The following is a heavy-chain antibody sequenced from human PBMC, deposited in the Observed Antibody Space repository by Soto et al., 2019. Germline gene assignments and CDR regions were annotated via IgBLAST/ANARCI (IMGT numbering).Heavy chain of an antibody. V-gene: IGHV4-34*01. CDR1: GGSFSGYY. CDR2: INHSGST. Sequence: QVQLQQWGAGLLKPSETLSLTCAVYGGSFSGYYWSWIRQPPGKGLEWIGEINHSGSTNYNPSLKGRVTISADTSKNQFSLKLSSVTAADTAVYYCARGGATTVTAALDFDYWGQGTLVTVSS. J-gene: IGHJ4*02. D-gene: IGHD4-17*01. CDR3: ARGGATTVTAALDFDY.